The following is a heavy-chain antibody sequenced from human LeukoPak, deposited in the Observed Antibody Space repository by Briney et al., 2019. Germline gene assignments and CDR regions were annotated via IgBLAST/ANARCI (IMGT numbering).Heavy chain of an antibody. D-gene: IGHD3-10*01. Sequence: ASVKVSCKASGYTFTGYYMHWVRQAPGQGLEWMGWINLNSRGTNYAQKFQGRVTMTRDTSISTAYMELSRLRSDDTAVYYCARELVRGVIITYNYYYGMDVWGQGTTVTVSS. CDR2: INLNSRGT. V-gene: IGHV1-2*02. CDR3: ARELVRGVIITYNYYYGMDV. CDR1: GYTFTGYY. J-gene: IGHJ6*02.